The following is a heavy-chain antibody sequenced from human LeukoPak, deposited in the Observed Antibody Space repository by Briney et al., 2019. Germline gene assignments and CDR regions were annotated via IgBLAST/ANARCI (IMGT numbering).Heavy chain of an antibody. CDR3: ARVHCSGGSCAVDY. V-gene: IGHV7-4-1*02. J-gene: IGHJ4*02. CDR2: INTNTGNP. CDR1: GYTLTSYA. D-gene: IGHD2-15*01. Sequence: ASVKVSCKASGYTLTSYAINWVRQAPGQGLERMGWINTNTGNPTYAQGFTGRFVFSLDTSVSTAYLQISSLKAEDTAVYYCARVHCSGGSCAVDYWGQGTLVTVSS.